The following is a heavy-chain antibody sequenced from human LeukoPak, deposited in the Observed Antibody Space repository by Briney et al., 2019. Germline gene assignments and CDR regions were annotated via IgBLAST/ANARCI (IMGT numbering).Heavy chain of an antibody. CDR2: ISGGGETA. Sequence: PGGSLRLSCVASGFDFSAYAMSWVRQAPGKGLEWVPAISGGGETAYYADSVKGRFTISRDNSKNTLYLQMNSLRAEDTAVYYCPRKYDASGYFDYWGRGALVTVSS. D-gene: IGHD3-22*01. V-gene: IGHV3-23*01. J-gene: IGHJ4*02. CDR3: PRKYDASGYFDY. CDR1: GFDFSAYA.